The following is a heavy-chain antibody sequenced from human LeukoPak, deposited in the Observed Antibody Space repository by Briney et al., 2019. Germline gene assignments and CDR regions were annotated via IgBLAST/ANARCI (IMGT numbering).Heavy chain of an antibody. CDR2: MNPNSGNT. J-gene: IGHJ4*02. V-gene: IGHV1-8*01. CDR1: GYTFTSYD. CDR3: ARGRHCRGVTRDYFDY. D-gene: IGHD3-10*01. Sequence: ASVKVSCKASGYTFTSYDINWVRQATGQGLEWMGWMNPNSGNTGYAQKFQGRVTMTRNTSISTAYMELSSLRSEDTAVYYCARGRHCRGVTRDYFDYWGQGTLVTVSS.